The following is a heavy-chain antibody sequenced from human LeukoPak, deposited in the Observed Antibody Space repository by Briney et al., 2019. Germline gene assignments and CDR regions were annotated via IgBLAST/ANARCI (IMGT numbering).Heavy chain of an antibody. Sequence: SLRLSCAASGFTFDDYATHWVRQALGKGLEWVSGISWNSGSIGYADSVRGRFTISRDNAKNSLYLQMNSLRAEDTALYYCAKVGYDSSGYPYFDYWGQGTLVTVSS. CDR2: ISWNSGSI. CDR3: AKVGYDSSGYPYFDY. J-gene: IGHJ4*02. D-gene: IGHD3-22*01. V-gene: IGHV3-9*01. CDR1: GFTFDDYA.